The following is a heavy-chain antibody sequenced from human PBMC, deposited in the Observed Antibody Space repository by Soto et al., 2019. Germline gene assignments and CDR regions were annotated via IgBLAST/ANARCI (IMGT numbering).Heavy chain of an antibody. V-gene: IGHV3-74*02. D-gene: IGHD5-12*01. CDR1: GITFSSYW. Sequence: EVQLEESGGDLVQPGGSLRLSCAASGITFSSYWMHWVRQAPGKGLVWVSRVKTDGSTYYADSVKGRLTIFRENGKNTLYLEMNSLTVQDTAVYYCARGIRGHYAFDVWGQGTMVTVSS. CDR2: VKTDGST. CDR3: ARGIRGHYAFDV. J-gene: IGHJ3*01.